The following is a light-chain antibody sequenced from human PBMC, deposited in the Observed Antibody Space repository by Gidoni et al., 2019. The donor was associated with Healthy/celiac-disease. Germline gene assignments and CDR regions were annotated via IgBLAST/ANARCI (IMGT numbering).Light chain of an antibody. V-gene: IGKV1-39*01. CDR1: QSISSY. J-gene: IGKJ1*01. CDR3: QQSYSTPRT. Sequence: DIQMTQSPSSLSASVGDRVTITCRASQSISSYLNWYQQKPGKAPKLLIYAASSLQSGVPSRFSGSGSGTDFTLPISSLQPEDFATYYCQQSYSTPRTFGLGTKVEIK. CDR2: AAS.